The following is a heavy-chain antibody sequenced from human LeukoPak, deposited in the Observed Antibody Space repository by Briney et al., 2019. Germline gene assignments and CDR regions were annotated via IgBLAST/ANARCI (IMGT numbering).Heavy chain of an antibody. CDR2: IYTSGST. CDR1: GGSISSGSYY. V-gene: IGHV4-61*02. Sequence: SETLSLTCTVSGGSISSGSYYWSWIRQPAGKGLEWIGRIYTSGSTNYNPSLKSRVTISVDTSKNQFSLRLGSVTAADTAIYYCARNAYYSADFWGQGTLVTVSS. CDR3: ARNAYYSADF. J-gene: IGHJ4*02. D-gene: IGHD2/OR15-2a*01.